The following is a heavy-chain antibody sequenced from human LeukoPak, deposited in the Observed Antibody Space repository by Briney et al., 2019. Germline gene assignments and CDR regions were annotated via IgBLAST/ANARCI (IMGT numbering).Heavy chain of an antibody. Sequence: SETLSLTCAVSGGSISSNNWWIWVRQSPEKGLEWIGEIYHDGSTDYNPSLLSRVTISIDMSMNQFSLKLISVTAADTAVYYCVSALRWASRGEFDCWGQGTLVTVSS. CDR3: VSALRWASRGEFDC. D-gene: IGHD4-23*01. CDR2: IYHDGST. J-gene: IGHJ4*02. V-gene: IGHV4-4*02. CDR1: GGSISSNNW.